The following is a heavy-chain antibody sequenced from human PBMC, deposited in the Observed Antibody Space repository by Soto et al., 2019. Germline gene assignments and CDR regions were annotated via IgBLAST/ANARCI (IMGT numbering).Heavy chain of an antibody. D-gene: IGHD2-15*01. CDR1: GGSTSSGGFY. CDR2: IYNSGGP. V-gene: IGHV4-31*03. CDR3: ARVLTSNYGSFYFDS. Sequence: TLSLTFTVSGGSTSSGGFYGSWIRQHPGKGLEWIGYIYNSGGPYYNPSLKSRVTISLDTSVNHFSLRLSSVTAADTAVYYCARVLTSNYGSFYFDSWGQGTLVTVPS. J-gene: IGHJ4*02.